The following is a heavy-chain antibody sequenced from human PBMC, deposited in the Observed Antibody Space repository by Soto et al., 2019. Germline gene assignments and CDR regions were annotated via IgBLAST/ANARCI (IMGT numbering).Heavy chain of an antibody. D-gene: IGHD3-22*01. J-gene: IGHJ3*02. V-gene: IGHV3-53*02. CDR1: GFTVSSNY. Sequence: EVQLVETGGGLIQPGGSLRLSCAASGFTVSSNYMSWVRQAPGKGLEWVSVIYSGGSTYYADSVKGRFTISRDNSKNTLYLQTNSLRAEDTAVYYCARVGYYYDSSGYYDGAFDIWGQGTMVTVSS. CDR2: IYSGGST. CDR3: ARVGYYYDSSGYYDGAFDI.